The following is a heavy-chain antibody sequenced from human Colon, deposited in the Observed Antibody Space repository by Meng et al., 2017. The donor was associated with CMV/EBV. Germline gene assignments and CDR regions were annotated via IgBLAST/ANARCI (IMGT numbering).Heavy chain of an antibody. CDR3: ARTPKILPYYFDY. CDR1: GYTFTGYG. CDR2: ISAYNGNT. Sequence: CKAYGYTFTGYGIGWVRQAPGQGLEWMGWISAYNGNTTYAQKLQGRVTMTTDTTTSTAYMELRSLRSDDTAVYYCARTPKILPYYFDYWGQGTLVTVSS. V-gene: IGHV1-18*01. J-gene: IGHJ4*02. D-gene: IGHD2/OR15-2a*01.